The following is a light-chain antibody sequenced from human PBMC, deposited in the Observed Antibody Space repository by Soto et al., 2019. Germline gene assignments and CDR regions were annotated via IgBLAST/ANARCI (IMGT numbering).Light chain of an antibody. CDR2: ENN. Sequence: QAVVTQPPSVSAAPGQKVTISCSGSGSNIGNNYVSWYQQLPGTAPKLLIYENNKRPSGIPDRFSGSKSGTSATLGITGLQTGDEADYYCGTWDSSLSAVVFGGGTKLTVL. V-gene: IGLV1-51*02. CDR3: GTWDSSLSAVV. CDR1: GSNIGNNY. J-gene: IGLJ3*02.